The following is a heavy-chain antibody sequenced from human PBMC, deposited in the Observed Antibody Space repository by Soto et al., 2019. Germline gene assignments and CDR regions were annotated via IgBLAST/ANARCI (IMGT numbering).Heavy chain of an antibody. J-gene: IGHJ5*02. D-gene: IGHD2-8*01. V-gene: IGHV4-39*01. CDR2: IYYSGST. Sequence: SETLSLTCTVSGGSISSSSYYWGWIRQPPGKGLEWIGSIYYSGSTYYNPSLKSRVTISVDTSKNQFSLKLSSVTAADTAVYYCARPRNGVWTNWFDPWGQGTLVTVSS. CDR1: GGSISSSSYY. CDR3: ARPRNGVWTNWFDP.